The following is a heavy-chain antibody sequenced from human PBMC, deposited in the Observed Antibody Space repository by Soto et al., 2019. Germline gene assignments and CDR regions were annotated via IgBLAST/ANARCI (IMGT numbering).Heavy chain of an antibody. D-gene: IGHD2-21*02. CDR1: GFTFSSYA. Sequence: GESLRLSCAASGFTFSSYAMGWIRQVAGKGLEWFAVVSIGGSTHYADFVRGRFTTTRDNSKNPMSLQMTSLTVEDTAVYFCAKRRGAGGDLDYWGQGALVTVSS. CDR3: AKRRGAGGDLDY. CDR2: VSIGGST. J-gene: IGHJ4*02. V-gene: IGHV3-23*01.